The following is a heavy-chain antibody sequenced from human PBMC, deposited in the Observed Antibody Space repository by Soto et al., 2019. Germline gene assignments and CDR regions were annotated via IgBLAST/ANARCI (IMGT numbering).Heavy chain of an antibody. CDR3: AKNRGRVTPSWPFDY. V-gene: IGHV3-23*01. D-gene: IGHD2-21*02. Sequence: EVQLLESGGDLVQPGRSLRLSCAASGFTFSGYAMSWVRQAPGKGLEWVSVIHGGGNSAYYADSVKGRFTISRDNSKNTLYLQMSRLRGEDTAVYYFAKNRGRVTPSWPFDYWGQGPLVTVSS. CDR1: GFTFSGYA. J-gene: IGHJ4*02. CDR2: IHGGGNSA.